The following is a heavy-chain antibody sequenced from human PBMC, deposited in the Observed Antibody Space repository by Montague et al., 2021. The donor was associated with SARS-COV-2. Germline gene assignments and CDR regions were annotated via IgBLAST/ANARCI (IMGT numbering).Heavy chain of an antibody. J-gene: IGHJ3*01. CDR3: ARLSGYNPFDAFDL. Sequence: SETLSLTCTVSGDSINNYYWSRIRQPPGKGLEWIGNTFYSGGTMYNPSLKSRVTISVDTSKNQFSLNLSSVTAADPAVYFCARLSGYNPFDAFDLWGPGTMVTVSS. V-gene: IGHV4-59*01. CDR2: TFYSGGT. CDR1: GDSINNYY. D-gene: IGHD5-24*01.